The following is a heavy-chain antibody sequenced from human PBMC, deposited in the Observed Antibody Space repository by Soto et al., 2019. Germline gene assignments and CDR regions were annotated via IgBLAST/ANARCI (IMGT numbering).Heavy chain of an antibody. CDR3: ARNFYSGYDFYYYYGMDV. CDR1: GDSVSSNSAA. CDR2: TYYRSKWYN. J-gene: IGHJ6*02. V-gene: IGHV6-1*01. Sequence: SQTLSLTCAISGDSVSSNSAAWNWIRQSPSRGLEWLGRTYYRSKWYNDYAVSVKSRITINPDTSKNQFSLQLNSVTPEDTAVYYCARNFYSGYDFYYYYGMDVWGQGPTVRVSS. D-gene: IGHD5-12*01.